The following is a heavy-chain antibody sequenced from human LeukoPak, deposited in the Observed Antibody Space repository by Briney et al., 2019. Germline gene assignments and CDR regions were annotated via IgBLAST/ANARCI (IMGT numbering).Heavy chain of an antibody. D-gene: IGHD1-26*01. V-gene: IGHV4-39*07. CDR3: AREERYTTSSGGH. J-gene: IGHJ1*01. CDR2: IFYNGAT. CDR1: GGSISSSDWY. Sequence: PSETLSLTCTVSGGSISSSDWYWGWIRQPPGQGLEWIGTIFYNGATQFNPSLKSRVTLSVDTSRNQFSLRLTSVTAADTAVYYCAREERYTTSSGGHWGQGTLVTVSS.